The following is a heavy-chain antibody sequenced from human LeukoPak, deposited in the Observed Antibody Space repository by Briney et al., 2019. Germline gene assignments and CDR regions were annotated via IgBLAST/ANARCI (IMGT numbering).Heavy chain of an antibody. D-gene: IGHD1-26*01. Sequence: PGGSLRLSCAASGFTFTNYNMNWVRQAPGKGLEWVSAISGSGGTTYYADSVQGRFTISRDTSKNTLFLQMNSLRAEDTAVYYCAKGAGFSGSYWHDYWGQGALVTVSS. V-gene: IGHV3-23*01. J-gene: IGHJ4*02. CDR3: AKGAGFSGSYWHDY. CDR2: ISGSGGTT. CDR1: GFTFTNYN.